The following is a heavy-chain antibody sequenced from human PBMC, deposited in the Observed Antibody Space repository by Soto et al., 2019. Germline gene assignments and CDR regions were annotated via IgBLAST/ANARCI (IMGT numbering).Heavy chain of an antibody. CDR2: IGVYSGST. V-gene: IGHV1-18*04. CDR1: GYPFSSNG. Sequence: QAQLVQSGVEVKKPGASVKVSCKASGYPFSSNGISWVRQAPGRGLEWMGWIGVYSGSTNYAQKFQGRVSMTTDTSTSTAYMDLRSLRSDDTAVYFCAREGGPTTADAFDIWGQGTMVVVST. D-gene: IGHD1-26*01. CDR3: AREGGPTTADAFDI. J-gene: IGHJ3*02.